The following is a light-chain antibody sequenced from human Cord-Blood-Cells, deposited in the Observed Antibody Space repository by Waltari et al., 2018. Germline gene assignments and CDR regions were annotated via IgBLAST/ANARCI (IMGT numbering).Light chain of an antibody. CDR2: DVS. J-gene: IGLJ3*02. V-gene: IGLV2-11*01. CDR3: CSYAGSYNWV. CDR1: SSDVGGYNF. Sequence: QFVLTQPRSVSGSPGQSVAISCTGTSSDVGGYNFVSWYQQHPGKAPKLMMYDVSKRPSGVPDRLSCSKSGHTASLTISGLQAEDEADYYCCSYAGSYNWVFGGGTKLTVL.